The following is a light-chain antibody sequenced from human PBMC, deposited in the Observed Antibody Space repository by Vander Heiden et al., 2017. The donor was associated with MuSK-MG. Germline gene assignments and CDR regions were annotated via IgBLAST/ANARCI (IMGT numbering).Light chain of an antibody. CDR1: SSDVGGYNY. J-gene: IGLJ2*01. Sequence: QSALTQPRSVSGSPRQSVTISCTGTSSDVGGYNYVSWYQHHPGKAPKRWIYDVSERPSGVPDRFSGSKSGNTASLTISGLQAEDEADDYCCSYAGSYTVIFGGGTKLTVL. V-gene: IGLV2-11*01. CDR3: CSYAGSYTVI. CDR2: DVS.